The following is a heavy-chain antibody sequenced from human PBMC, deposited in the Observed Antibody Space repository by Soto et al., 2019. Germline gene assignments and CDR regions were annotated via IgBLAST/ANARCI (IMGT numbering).Heavy chain of an antibody. D-gene: IGHD3-10*01. CDR2: ISGGGGVST. Sequence: EVQLLESGGGLVQPGGSLTLSCAASGFTFSRYAMTWVRQAPGKGLEWVSGISGGGGVSTYYADSVKGRFTISRDNSMNTLYLQMNRLRAEDTAVYYCAKDAISMVRGVNNWFDPWGQGTLVTVSS. V-gene: IGHV3-23*01. CDR1: GFTFSRYA. J-gene: IGHJ5*02. CDR3: AKDAISMVRGVNNWFDP.